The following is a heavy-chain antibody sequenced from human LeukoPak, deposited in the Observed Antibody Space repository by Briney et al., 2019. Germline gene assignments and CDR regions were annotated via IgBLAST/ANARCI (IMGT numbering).Heavy chain of an antibody. CDR2: IYYSGST. D-gene: IGHD3-22*01. Sequence: PSKTLSLTCTVSGGSISSYYWSWIRQPPGKGLEWIGYIYYSGSTNYNPSLKSRVTISVDTSKNQFSLKLSSVTAADTAVYYCARGSSGYYARGYYYYGMDVWGQGTTVTVSS. J-gene: IGHJ6*02. CDR3: ARGSSGYYARGYYYYGMDV. V-gene: IGHV4-59*08. CDR1: GGSISSYY.